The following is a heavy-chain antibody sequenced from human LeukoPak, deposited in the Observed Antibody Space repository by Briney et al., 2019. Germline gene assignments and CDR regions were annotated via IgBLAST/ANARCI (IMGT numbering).Heavy chain of an antibody. CDR2: ISSSGSTI. CDR3: ARSSTANNYDSSGYYSFDY. CDR1: GFTFSDYY. D-gene: IGHD3-22*01. J-gene: IGHJ4*02. Sequence: PGGSLRLSCAASGFTFSDYYMSWIRQAPGKGLEWVSYISSSGSTIYYADSVKGRFTISRDNAKNSLYLQMNSLRAEDTAVYYCARSSTANNYDSSGYYSFDYWGQGTLVTVSS. V-gene: IGHV3-11*01.